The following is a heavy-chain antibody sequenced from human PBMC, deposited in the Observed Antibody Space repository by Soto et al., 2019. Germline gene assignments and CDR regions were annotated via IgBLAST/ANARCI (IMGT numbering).Heavy chain of an antibody. CDR2: ISTTSSAI. D-gene: IGHD5-12*01. Sequence: GRSLRLSCAAAGLTFSSYSMNVVRQAPGKGLECISYISTTSSAIYYADPVKGRFTISRDTAKNSLFLHMHSLSDEDTAVYYCAGKGVAFDSWGQGALVTVSS. V-gene: IGHV3-48*02. J-gene: IGHJ4*02. CDR3: AGKGVAFDS. CDR1: GLTFSSYS.